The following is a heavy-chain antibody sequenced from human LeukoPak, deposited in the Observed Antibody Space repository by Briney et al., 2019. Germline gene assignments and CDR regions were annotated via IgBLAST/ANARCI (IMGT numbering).Heavy chain of an antibody. CDR1: GGSISDHY. Sequence: SETLSLTCTVSGGSISDHYLGWIRQPPGKGLEWTATVYYTGSAYYSPSLKSRVTISVDTSKSQFSLKLSSVTTADTALYYCARYASGSYYWFDPWGQGTLVTVSS. CDR2: VYYTGSA. J-gene: IGHJ5*02. CDR3: ARYASGSYYWFDP. V-gene: IGHV4-39*01. D-gene: IGHD3-10*01.